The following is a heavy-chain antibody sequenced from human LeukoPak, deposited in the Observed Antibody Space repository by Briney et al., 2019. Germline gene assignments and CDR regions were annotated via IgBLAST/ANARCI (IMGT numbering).Heavy chain of an antibody. CDR2: INNSGST. Sequence: SETLSLTCAVYGGSFSGYYWSWIRQPPGKGLEWIGEINNSGSTNYNPSLKSRVTISVDTSKNQFSLKLSSVAAADTAVYYCARGAILVVVPAAMKVDAFDIWGQGTMVTVSS. CDR3: ARGAILVVVPAAMKVDAFDI. V-gene: IGHV4-34*01. J-gene: IGHJ3*02. CDR1: GGSFSGYY. D-gene: IGHD2-2*01.